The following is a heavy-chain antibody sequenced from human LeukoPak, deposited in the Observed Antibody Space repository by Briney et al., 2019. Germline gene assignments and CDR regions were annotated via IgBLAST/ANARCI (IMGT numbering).Heavy chain of an antibody. CDR2: INHSGST. CDR1: GGSFSGYY. Sequence: SETLSLTCAVYGGSFSGYYWSWIRQPPGKGLEWIGEINHSGSTNYNPSLKSRVTISVDTSKNQFSLKLSSVTAADTAVYYCARGGWASTYYYYYGMDVRSQGTTVTVSS. D-gene: IGHD1-26*01. J-gene: IGHJ6*02. V-gene: IGHV4-34*01. CDR3: ARGGWASTYYYYYGMDV.